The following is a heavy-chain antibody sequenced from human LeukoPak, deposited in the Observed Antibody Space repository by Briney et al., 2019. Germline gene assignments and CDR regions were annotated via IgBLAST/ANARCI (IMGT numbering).Heavy chain of an antibody. CDR1: GGSISSYY. CDR3: ARQNPAAEGQGLDH. CDR2: IYHTGTT. V-gene: IGHV4-59*08. D-gene: IGHD6-13*01. Sequence: SETLSLTCTVSGGSISSYYWSWIRQPPGKGLDWIGYIYHTGTTNYNPSLKSRVTISVDTSKNQFSLKLSSVTAADTAVYYCARQNPAAEGQGLDHWGQGALVTVPS. J-gene: IGHJ4*02.